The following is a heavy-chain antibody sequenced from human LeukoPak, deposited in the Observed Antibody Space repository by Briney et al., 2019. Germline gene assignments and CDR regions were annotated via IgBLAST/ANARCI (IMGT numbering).Heavy chain of an antibody. CDR2: INPNSGDT. D-gene: IGHD3-3*01. J-gene: IGHJ4*02. V-gene: IGHV1-2*06. CDR1: GYTFTGYY. CDR3: GTAFGVMDLDY. Sequence: ASVKVSCKASGYTFTGYYMHWVRQAPGQGLEWMGQINPNSGDTNYAQKFQGRVTMTRDTSISTAYMELSRLRSDDTAAYFCGTAFGVMDLDYWGQGTLVTVSS.